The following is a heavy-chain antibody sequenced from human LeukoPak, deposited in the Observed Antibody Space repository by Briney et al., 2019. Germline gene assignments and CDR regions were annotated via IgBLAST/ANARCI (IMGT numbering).Heavy chain of an antibody. CDR2: IIPIFGTA. D-gene: IGHD4-17*01. CDR3: ARNGEDRATTVTTFDY. V-gene: IGHV1-69*13. J-gene: IGHJ4*02. CDR1: GGTFSSYA. Sequence: GASVKVSCKASGGTFSSYAISWVRQAPGQGLEWMGGIIPIFGTANYAQKFQGRVTITADESTSTAYMELSSLRSEDTAVYYCARNGEDRATTVTTFDYWGQGTLVTVSS.